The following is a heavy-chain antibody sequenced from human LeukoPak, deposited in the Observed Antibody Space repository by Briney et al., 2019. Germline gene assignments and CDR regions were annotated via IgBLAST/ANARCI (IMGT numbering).Heavy chain of an antibody. V-gene: IGHV1-8*03. D-gene: IGHD3-9*01. CDR2: MNPNSGNT. J-gene: IGHJ4*02. Sequence: AASVKVSCKASGGTFSSYAITWVRQAPGQGLEWMGWMNPNSGNTGYAQKFQGRVTITRNTSISTAYMELSSLRSEDTAVYYCARGFRIRYFDWLFYALGYWGQGTLVTVSS. CDR1: GGTFSSYA. CDR3: ARGFRIRYFDWLFYALGY.